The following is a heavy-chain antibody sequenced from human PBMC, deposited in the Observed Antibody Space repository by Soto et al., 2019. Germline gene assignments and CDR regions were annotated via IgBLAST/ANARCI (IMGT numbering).Heavy chain of an antibody. Sequence: PGGSLRLSCAASGFSISNFWMSWVRQAPGKGLEWVANIKQDGSEKYYVDSVKGRFTISRDNAKNSLYLQMNCLRAEDTAMYYCTSSFYYDTSGYDWGQGTLVTVSS. D-gene: IGHD3-22*01. CDR3: TSSFYYDTSGYD. CDR1: GFSISNFW. J-gene: IGHJ4*02. CDR2: IKQDGSEK. V-gene: IGHV3-7*01.